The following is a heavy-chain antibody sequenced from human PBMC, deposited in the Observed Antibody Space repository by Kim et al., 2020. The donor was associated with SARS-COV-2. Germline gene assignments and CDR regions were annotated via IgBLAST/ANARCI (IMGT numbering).Heavy chain of an antibody. CDR3: ARVSLGSSSGYYFDY. V-gene: IGHV3-11*05. J-gene: IGHJ4*02. D-gene: IGHD6-13*01. Sequence: DSLKGRYTNSRDNAKNSLYLQMNSLRADDTAVYYCARVSLGSSSGYYFDYWGQGTLVTVSS.